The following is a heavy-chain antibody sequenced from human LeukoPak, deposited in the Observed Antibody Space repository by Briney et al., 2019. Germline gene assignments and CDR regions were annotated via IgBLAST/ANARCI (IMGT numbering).Heavy chain of an antibody. Sequence: GRSLRLSCAASGFTFSSYAMHWVRQAPGKGLEWVAIISYDGSNKYYADSVKGRFTISRDNSKNTLSLQMNSLRAGDTAVYYCAREADSSGWPFDSWGQGTLVIVS. CDR3: AREADSSGWPFDS. J-gene: IGHJ4*02. CDR2: ISYDGSNK. D-gene: IGHD6-19*01. V-gene: IGHV3-30-3*01. CDR1: GFTFSSYA.